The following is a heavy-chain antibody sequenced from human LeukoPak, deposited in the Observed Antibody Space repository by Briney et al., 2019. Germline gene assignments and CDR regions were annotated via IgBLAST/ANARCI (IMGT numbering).Heavy chain of an antibody. CDR1: GFTFSSDS. D-gene: IGHD4-17*01. CDR3: ARDLTTVPTR. Sequence: GGSLRLSCAGSGFTFSSDSMNWVRQAPGKGLEWVSYISSSGKTRLHVDSVKGRFTISRDNAENSVYLQMNSLRNEDTAVYYCARDLTTVPTRWGQGTLVTVSS. CDR2: ISSSGKTR. V-gene: IGHV3-48*02. J-gene: IGHJ4*02.